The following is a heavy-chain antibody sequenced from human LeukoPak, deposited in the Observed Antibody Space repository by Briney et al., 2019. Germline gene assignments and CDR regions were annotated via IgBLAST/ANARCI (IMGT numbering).Heavy chain of an antibody. D-gene: IGHD2-15*01. J-gene: IGHJ6*03. Sequence: PSETLSLTCTVSGGSISSYYWSWIRQPPGKGLEWIGYIYYSGGTNYNPSLKSRVTISVDTSKNQFSLKLSSVTAADTAVYYCARVGHRSAYYYYYYMDVWGKGTTVTVSS. CDR2: IYYSGGT. CDR3: ARVGHRSAYYYYYYMDV. CDR1: GGSISSYY. V-gene: IGHV4-59*01.